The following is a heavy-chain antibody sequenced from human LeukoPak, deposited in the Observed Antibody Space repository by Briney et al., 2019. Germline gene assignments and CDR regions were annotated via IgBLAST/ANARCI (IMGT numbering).Heavy chain of an antibody. CDR1: GFTFSSYS. J-gene: IGHJ4*02. V-gene: IGHV3-21*01. CDR3: ARDGDIVVVTATDY. CDR2: ISSSSSYI. D-gene: IGHD2-21*02. Sequence: GGSLRLSCAASGFTFSSYSMNWVRQAPGKGLEWVSSISSSSSYIYYADSVKGRFTISRDNAKNSLYLQMNSLRAEDTAVYYCARDGDIVVVTATDYWGQGTLVTVSS.